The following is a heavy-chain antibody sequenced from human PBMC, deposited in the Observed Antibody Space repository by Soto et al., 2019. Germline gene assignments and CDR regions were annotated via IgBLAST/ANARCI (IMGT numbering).Heavy chain of an antibody. CDR2: VNAGNGNT. CDR1: GYTFTSYA. V-gene: IGHV1-3*01. CDR3: ATGGDYPYYYYGMDV. Sequence: ASVKVSCKASGYTFTSYAMHWVRQAPGQRLEWMGWVNAGNGNTKYSQKFQARVTITRDTSASTAYMELSSLRSEDTAVYYCATGGDYPYYYYGMDVWGQGTTVTVSS. J-gene: IGHJ6*02. D-gene: IGHD4-17*01.